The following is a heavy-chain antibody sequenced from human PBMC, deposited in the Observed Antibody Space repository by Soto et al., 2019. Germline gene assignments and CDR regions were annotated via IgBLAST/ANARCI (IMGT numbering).Heavy chain of an antibody. V-gene: IGHV1-18*01. CDR2: ISAYNGNT. J-gene: IGHJ4*02. CDR3: ASTPTRILRYFDWLLLY. CDR1: GYTFTSYG. Sequence: QVQLVQSGAEVKKPGASVKVSCKASGYTFTSYGISWVRQAPGQGLEWMGWISAYNGNTNYAQKLKRRATMTTDTSTSTAYMELRSLRSDDTAVYYCASTPTRILRYFDWLLLYWGQGTLVTVSS. D-gene: IGHD3-9*01.